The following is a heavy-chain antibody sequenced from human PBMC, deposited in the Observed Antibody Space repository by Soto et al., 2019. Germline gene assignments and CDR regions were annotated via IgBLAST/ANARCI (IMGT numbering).Heavy chain of an antibody. D-gene: IGHD3-3*01. J-gene: IGHJ5*02. V-gene: IGHV4-31*03. CDR2: IYYSGST. CDR1: GGSISSGGYY. Sequence: SETLSLTCTVSGGSISSGGYYLSWIRQHPGKGLEWIGYIYYSGSTYYNPSLKSRVTISVDTSKNQFTLKLSSVTAADTAVYYCARLNYDFWSGYWELGWFDPWGQGTLVTVSS. CDR3: ARLNYDFWSGYWELGWFDP.